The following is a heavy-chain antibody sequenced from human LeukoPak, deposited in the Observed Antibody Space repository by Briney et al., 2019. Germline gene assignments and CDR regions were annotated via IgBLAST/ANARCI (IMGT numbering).Heavy chain of an antibody. D-gene: IGHD1-26*01. J-gene: IGHJ4*02. CDR3: AKDQSYSGTYYPFDY. CDR1: GFTFSSYA. CDR2: ISNSGGST. Sequence: PGGSLRLSCAASGFTFSSYAMSWVRQAPGKGLEWVSAISNSGGSTYYADSVKGRFTISRDNSKNTLYPQMNSLRAEDTAVYYCAKDQSYSGTYYPFDYWGQGTLVTVSS. V-gene: IGHV3-23*01.